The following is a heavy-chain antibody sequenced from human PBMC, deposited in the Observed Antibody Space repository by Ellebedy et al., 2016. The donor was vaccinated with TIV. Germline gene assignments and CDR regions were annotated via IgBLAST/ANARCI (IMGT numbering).Heavy chain of an antibody. CDR2: IYYRGST. Sequence: SETLSLXXTVSGYSISSGYYWSWIRQPPGKGLEWIGYIYYRGSTDYNSSLKSRVTVSLDTSKNQFSLKLSSVTAADTAVYYCARRGSHYYYYMDVWGKGTTVTVSS. V-gene: IGHV4-61*01. D-gene: IGHD3-16*01. CDR3: ARRGSHYYYYMDV. CDR1: GYSISSGYY. J-gene: IGHJ6*03.